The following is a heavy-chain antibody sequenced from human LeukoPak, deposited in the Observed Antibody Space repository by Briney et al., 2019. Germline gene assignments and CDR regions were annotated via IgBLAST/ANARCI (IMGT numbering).Heavy chain of an antibody. CDR1: GYTFTGYY. D-gene: IGHD2-15*01. V-gene: IGHV1-2*02. J-gene: IGHJ1*01. Sequence: ASVKVSCKASGYTFTGYYMHWVRQAPGQGLEWMGWINPNSGGTNYAQDFHGRVTMTRDTSITTAYMELRRVRSDDTDVYYCARGDCSSDTCYLPEYFQHWGQGTLVTVSS. CDR2: INPNSGGT. CDR3: ARGDCSSDTCYLPEYFQH.